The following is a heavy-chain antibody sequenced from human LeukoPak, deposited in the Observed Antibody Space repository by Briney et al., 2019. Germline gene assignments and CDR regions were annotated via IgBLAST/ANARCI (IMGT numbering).Heavy chain of an antibody. CDR1: GGSISSSPYY. CDR2: IYYSGST. Sequence: PSETLSLTCTVSGGSISSSPYYWGWIRQPPGKGLEWIGTIYYSGSTYYNPSLKSRVTISVDTSKNQFSLKLTSVTAADTAVYYCARRRDHLGECGDYGPGGYENWFDPWGQGTLVTVSS. D-gene: IGHD4-17*01. J-gene: IGHJ5*02. V-gene: IGHV4-39*01. CDR3: ARRRDHLGECGDYGPGGYENWFDP.